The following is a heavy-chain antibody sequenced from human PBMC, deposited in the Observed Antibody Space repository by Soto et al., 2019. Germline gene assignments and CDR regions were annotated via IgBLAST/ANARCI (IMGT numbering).Heavy chain of an antibody. Sequence: QVQLVESGGGLVRPGESLRISCAASEFTFSDYYMSWIRQAPGKGLEWVSYISSSGNTIYYADSVKGRFTISRHNAKNSLYLHMNSLRAEDTAVYYCARRYSGGRAFDICGEGTMVAVSS. V-gene: IGHV3-11*01. J-gene: IGHJ3*02. CDR3: ARRYSGGRAFDI. D-gene: IGHD5-12*01. CDR2: ISSSGNTI. CDR1: EFTFSDYY.